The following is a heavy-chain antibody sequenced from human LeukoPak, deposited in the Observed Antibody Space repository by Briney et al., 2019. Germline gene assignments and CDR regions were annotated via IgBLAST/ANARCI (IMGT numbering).Heavy chain of an antibody. J-gene: IGHJ4*02. CDR2: ISYDGSNK. V-gene: IGHV3-30-3*01. D-gene: IGHD3-10*01. CDR3: AKVYGSGSLDY. CDR1: GFTFSSYA. Sequence: GGSLRPSCAASGFTFSSYAMHWVRQAPGKGLEWVAVISYDGSNKYYADSVKGRFTISRDNSKNTLYLQMNSLRAEDTAVYYCAKVYGSGSLDYWGQGTLVTVSS.